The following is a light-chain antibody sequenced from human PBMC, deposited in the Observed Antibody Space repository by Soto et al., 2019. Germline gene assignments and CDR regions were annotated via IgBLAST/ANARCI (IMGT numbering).Light chain of an antibody. CDR2: DNY. Sequence: QSVLTQPPSVSATPGQKVTISCSGRSSNIGNNYVSWYQQFPGTAPKLLIYDNYWRPSGIPDRFSASKSGTSATLGITGLQTGDEADYYCVTWYSSLRAVVVGGGTKLTVL. CDR1: SSNIGNNY. J-gene: IGLJ2*01. V-gene: IGLV1-51*01. CDR3: VTWYSSLRAVV.